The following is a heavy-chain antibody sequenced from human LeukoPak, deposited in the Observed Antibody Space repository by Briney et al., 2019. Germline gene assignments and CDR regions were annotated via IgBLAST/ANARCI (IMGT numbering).Heavy chain of an antibody. V-gene: IGHV3-48*02. Sequence: GGSLRLSCAASGFTFSSYSMNWVRQAPGKGLEWDSYISSSSDTMYYADSVKGRFTISRDNAKRSLYLQMSSLRDEDTAVYYCARDPPSGGFDSWGQGTLVTVSS. CDR2: ISSSSDTM. CDR1: GFTFSSYS. D-gene: IGHD2-15*01. J-gene: IGHJ4*02. CDR3: ARDPPSGGFDS.